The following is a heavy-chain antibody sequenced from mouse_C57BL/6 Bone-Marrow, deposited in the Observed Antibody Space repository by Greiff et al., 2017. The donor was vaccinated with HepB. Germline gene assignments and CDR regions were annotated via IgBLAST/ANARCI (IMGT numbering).Heavy chain of an antibody. J-gene: IGHJ3*01. CDR1: GYSFTGYF. CDR2: INPYNGDT. Sequence: EVMLVESGPELVKPGDSVKISCKASGYSFTGYFMNWVMQSHGKSLEWIGRINPYNGDTFYNQKFKGKATLTVDKSSSTAHMELRSLTSEDSAVYYCARGLYDYDGPFAYWGQGTLVTVSA. CDR3: ARGLYDYDGPFAY. D-gene: IGHD2-4*01. V-gene: IGHV1-20*01.